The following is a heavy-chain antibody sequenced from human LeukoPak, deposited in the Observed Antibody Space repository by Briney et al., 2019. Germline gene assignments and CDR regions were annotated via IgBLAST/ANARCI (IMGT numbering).Heavy chain of an antibody. CDR2: IIPIFGTA. CDR3: AGGGFWSGYYLRGLNWFDP. D-gene: IGHD3-3*01. V-gene: IGHV1-69*06. CDR1: GGTFSSYA. Sequence: SVKVSCKASGGTFSSYAISWVRQAPGQGLEWMGGIIPIFGTANYAQKFQGRVTITADKSTSTAYMELSSLRSEDTAVYYCAGGGFWSGYYLRGLNWFDPWGQGTLVTVSS. J-gene: IGHJ5*02.